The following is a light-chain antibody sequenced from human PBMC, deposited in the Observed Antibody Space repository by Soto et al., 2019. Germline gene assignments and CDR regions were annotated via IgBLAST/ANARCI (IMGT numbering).Light chain of an antibody. Sequence: QSVLTQPPSVSGTPGQSVTISCSGSSSNIGGQTVSWYQQLPGTAPNLLIYSGHQRPSGVPDRFSASKSGSSAFLAISGLQSEDEGDYYCAAWDESLNGQVFGGGTKVTVL. CDR3: AAWDESLNGQV. V-gene: IGLV1-44*01. J-gene: IGLJ3*02. CDR1: SSNIGGQT. CDR2: SGH.